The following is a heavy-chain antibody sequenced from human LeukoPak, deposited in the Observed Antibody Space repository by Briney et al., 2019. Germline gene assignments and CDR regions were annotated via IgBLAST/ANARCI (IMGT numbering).Heavy chain of an antibody. J-gene: IGHJ4*02. CDR1: GGSISSYY. V-gene: IGHV4-59*01. D-gene: IGHD6-13*01. Sequence: SETLSLTCTVSGGSISSYYWSWIRQPPGKGLEWIGYIYYSGSTNYNPSLKSRVTISVDTSKNQFSLKLSSVTAADTAVYYCARESTNTGYSSSWYSPSTYYFDYWGQGTLVTVSS. CDR3: ARESTNTGYSSSWYSPSTYYFDY. CDR2: IYYSGST.